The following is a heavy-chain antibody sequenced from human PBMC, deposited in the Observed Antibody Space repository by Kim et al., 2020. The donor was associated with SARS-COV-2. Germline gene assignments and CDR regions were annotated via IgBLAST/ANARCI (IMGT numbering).Heavy chain of an antibody. CDR1: GFTFSSYG. D-gene: IGHD1-26*01. CDR2: IWYDGSNK. V-gene: IGHV3-33*01. CDR3: ARTPSMGYYYYYGMDV. J-gene: IGHJ6*02. Sequence: GGSLRLSCAASGFTFSSYGMHWVRQAPGKGLEWVAVIWYDGSNKYYADSVKGRFTISRDNSKNTLYLQMNSLRAEDTAVYYCARTPSMGYYYYYGMDVWGQGTTVTVSS.